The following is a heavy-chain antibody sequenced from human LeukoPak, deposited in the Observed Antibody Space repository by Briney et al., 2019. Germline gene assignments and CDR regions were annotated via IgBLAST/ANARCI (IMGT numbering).Heavy chain of an antibody. CDR2: IKQDGSEK. CDR3: ARENSHHLPYTLDY. Sequence: GGSLRLSCAGSGFIFSNYWMTWVRQAPGKGLEWVANIKQDGSEKYSVDSVKGRFTISRDNAKNSLYLQMHSLRPEDTAAYYCARENSHHLPYTLDYWGQGTLVTVSS. CDR1: GFIFSNYW. J-gene: IGHJ4*02. V-gene: IGHV3-7*01. D-gene: IGHD1-14*01.